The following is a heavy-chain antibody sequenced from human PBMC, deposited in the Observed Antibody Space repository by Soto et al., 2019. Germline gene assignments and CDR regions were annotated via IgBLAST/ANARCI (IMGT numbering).Heavy chain of an antibody. Sequence: ASVKVSCKASGYTFTSYYMHWVRQAPGQGLEWMGIINPSGGSTSYAQKFQGRVTMTRDTSTSTVYMELSSLRSEDTAVYYCAREGIAAAGKSRYYGMDVWGRGTTVTISS. CDR3: AREGIAAAGKSRYYGMDV. CDR1: GYTFTSYY. J-gene: IGHJ6*02. D-gene: IGHD6-13*01. CDR2: INPSGGST. V-gene: IGHV1-46*01.